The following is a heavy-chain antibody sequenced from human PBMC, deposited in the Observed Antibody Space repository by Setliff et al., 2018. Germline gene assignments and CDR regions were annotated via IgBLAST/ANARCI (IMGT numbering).Heavy chain of an antibody. CDR1: GFTFDDYG. Sequence: GGSLRLSCAASGFTFDDYGMGWVRQAPGKGLEWVSGFNWNGGSTGYADSVKGRFTLSRDNAKNSLYLQMNSLRVEDTALYYCARDSNNWNDLDYWGHGTLVTVSS. CDR2: FNWNGGST. V-gene: IGHV3-20*04. CDR3: ARDSNNWNDLDY. D-gene: IGHD1-20*01. J-gene: IGHJ4*01.